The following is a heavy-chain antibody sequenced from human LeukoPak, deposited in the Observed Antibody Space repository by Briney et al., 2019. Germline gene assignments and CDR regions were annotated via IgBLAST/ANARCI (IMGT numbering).Heavy chain of an antibody. Sequence: KTGGSLRLSCAASGFTFSSYAMSWIRQPPGKGLEWIGEINHSGSTNYNPSLKSRVTISVDTSKNQFSLKLSSVTAADTAVYYCARERISARRYIDYWGQGTLVTVSS. CDR2: INHSGST. J-gene: IGHJ4*02. V-gene: IGHV4-34*01. CDR1: GFTFSSYA. CDR3: ARERISARRYIDY. D-gene: IGHD1-14*01.